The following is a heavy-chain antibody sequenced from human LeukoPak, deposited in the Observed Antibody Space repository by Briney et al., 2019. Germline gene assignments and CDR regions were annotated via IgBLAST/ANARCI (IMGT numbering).Heavy chain of an antibody. V-gene: IGHV5-10-1*01. Sequence: GESLKISCKGSGYSFTSYWISWVRQMPGKGLEWMGRIDPSDSYTNYSPSFQGHVTISADKSISTAYLQWSSLKASDTAMYYCARNIVVVPAAIHYYYYGMDVWGKGTTVTVSS. CDR1: GYSFTSYW. CDR2: IDPSDSYT. CDR3: ARNIVVVPAAIHYYYYGMDV. D-gene: IGHD2-2*01. J-gene: IGHJ6*04.